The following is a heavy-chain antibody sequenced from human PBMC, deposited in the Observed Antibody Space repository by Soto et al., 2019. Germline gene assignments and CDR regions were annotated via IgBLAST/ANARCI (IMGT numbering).Heavy chain of an antibody. J-gene: IGHJ2*01. D-gene: IGHD3-3*01. V-gene: IGHV1-8*01. CDR3: ARGWNPYDFWSGNWYFYL. CDR1: GYTFTSYD. CDR2: MNPNSGNT. Sequence: ASVKVSCKASGYTFTSYDINWVRQATGQGLEWMGWMNPNSGNTGYAQKFQGRVTMTRNTSISTAYMELSSLRSEDTAVYYCARGWNPYDFWSGNWYFYLWGRGTLVTVSS.